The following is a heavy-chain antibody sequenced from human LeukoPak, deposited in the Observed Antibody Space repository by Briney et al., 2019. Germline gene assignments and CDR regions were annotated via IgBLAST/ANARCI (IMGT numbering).Heavy chain of an antibody. V-gene: IGHV3-30*04. CDR3: ARESPPSYYDSSPYDY. J-gene: IGHJ4*02. CDR2: ISYDGSNK. Sequence: PGRSLRLSCAASGFTFSSYAMHWVRQAPGKGLEWVAVISYDGSNKYYADSVKGRFTISRDNSKNTLYLQKNSLRAEGTAVYYCARESPPSYYDSSPYDYWGQGTLVTVSS. CDR1: GFTFSSYA. D-gene: IGHD3-22*01.